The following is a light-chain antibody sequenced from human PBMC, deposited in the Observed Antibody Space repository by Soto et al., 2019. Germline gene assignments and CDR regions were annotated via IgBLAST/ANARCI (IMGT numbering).Light chain of an antibody. Sequence: DIQMTQSPSTLSASVGDRVTITCRASQSISSWLAWYQQKPGKAPKLLIYDASSLESWVPSRFSGSRSGTEFTLTISSLQPDDFATYYSQQYKSYSLTFGGGTKVEIK. CDR1: QSISSW. CDR3: QQYKSYSLT. V-gene: IGKV1-5*01. CDR2: DAS. J-gene: IGKJ4*01.